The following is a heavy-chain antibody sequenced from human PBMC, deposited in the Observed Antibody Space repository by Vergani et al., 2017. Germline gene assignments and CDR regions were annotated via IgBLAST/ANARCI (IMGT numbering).Heavy chain of an antibody. D-gene: IGHD5-18*01. CDR1: GGSFSGYY. CDR3: AKGYSYGSRDY. V-gene: IGHV4-34*01. Sequence: QVQLPQWGAGLLKPSETLSLTCAVYGGSFSGYYWSWIRQPPGKGLEWIGEINHSGSTNYNPSLKSRVTISVDTSKNQFSLKLSSVTAADTAVYYCAKGYSYGSRDYWGQGTLVTVSS. CDR2: INHSGST. J-gene: IGHJ4*02.